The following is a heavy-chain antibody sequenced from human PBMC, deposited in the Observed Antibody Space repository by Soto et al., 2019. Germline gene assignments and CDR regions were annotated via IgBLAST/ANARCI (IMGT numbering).Heavy chain of an antibody. CDR1: GCTFSSYA. CDR3: AKDLSTYCSSTSCYGSGY. CDR2: ISGSGGST. D-gene: IGHD2-2*01. V-gene: IGHV3-23*01. Sequence: PVRSLRLSWSASGCTFSSYAMSWVRQAPGKGLEWVSAISGSGGSTYYADSVKGRFTISRDNSKNTLYLQMNSLRAEDTAVYYCAKDLSTYCSSTSCYGSGYWGQGTLVTSPQ. J-gene: IGHJ4*02.